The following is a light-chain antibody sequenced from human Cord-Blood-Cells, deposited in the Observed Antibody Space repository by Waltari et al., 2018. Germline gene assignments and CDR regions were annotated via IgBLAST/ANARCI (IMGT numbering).Light chain of an antibody. CDR3: QQYNNWIT. CDR2: GAS. Sequence: EIVMTQSPATLSVSPGERATLSCRASQSVSSNLAWYQQKPGQAPRLLIYGASTRANGIPARFSGSGSGTEFTLTISSLQSEDFAVYYCQQYNNWITFGQGTRLEIK. CDR1: QSVSSN. V-gene: IGKV3-15*01. J-gene: IGKJ5*01.